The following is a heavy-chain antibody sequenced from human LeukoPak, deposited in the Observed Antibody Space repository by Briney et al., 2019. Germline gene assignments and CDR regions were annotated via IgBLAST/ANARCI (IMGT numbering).Heavy chain of an antibody. J-gene: IGHJ4*02. CDR2: IYPGDSDI. D-gene: IGHD3-10*01. CDR1: GYSFSTYW. CDR3: VRRNYYGSGSHYSHFDY. V-gene: IGHV5-51*01. Sequence: GKSLKISCKAFGYSFSTYWIGWVRQMPGKGLEWMGIIYPGDSDIRYSPSFQGQVTISADKSISTAYLQWSSLKASDTAMYYCVRRNYYGSGSHYSHFDYWGQGTLVTVSS.